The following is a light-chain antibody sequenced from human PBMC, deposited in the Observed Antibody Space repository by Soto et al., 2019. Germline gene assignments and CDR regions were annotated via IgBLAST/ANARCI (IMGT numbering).Light chain of an antibody. CDR3: QKYNSAPRGVT. Sequence: DIQMTQSPSSLSASVGDRVTITCRASQGISNYLAWYQQKPGKVPKILIYAASTLQSGVPSRFSGSGSGTDFTLTISSLQPEDVATYYCQKYNSAPRGVTFGPGTKVDIK. V-gene: IGKV1-27*01. CDR1: QGISNY. J-gene: IGKJ3*01. CDR2: AAS.